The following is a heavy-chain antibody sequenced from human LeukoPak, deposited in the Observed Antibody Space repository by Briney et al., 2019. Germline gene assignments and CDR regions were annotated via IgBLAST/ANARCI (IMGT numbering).Heavy chain of an antibody. CDR2: ITPTFGTA. CDR1: GGTFSSYA. Sequence: SLKVSCKASGGTFSSYAISWVRQAPGQRLEWMGGITPTFGTATSAQKSKGRVSSTADESKSTGYMELSSLRSEDTAVYYCAREGGVLRYFDWLSPFDYWGQGTLVTVSS. CDR3: AREGGVLRYFDWLSPFDY. V-gene: IGHV1-69*13. J-gene: IGHJ4*02. D-gene: IGHD3-9*01.